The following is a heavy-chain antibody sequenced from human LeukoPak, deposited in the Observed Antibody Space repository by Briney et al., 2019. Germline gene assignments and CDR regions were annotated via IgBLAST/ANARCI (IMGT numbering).Heavy chain of an antibody. Sequence: SETLSLTCAVYGGSSSGYYWSWIRQPPGKGLEWIGEINHSGSTNYNPSLKSRVTISVDTSKNQFSLKLSSVTAADTAVYYCARGRNTYYYYMDVWGKGTTVTVSS. J-gene: IGHJ6*03. D-gene: IGHD1-14*01. CDR1: GGSSSGYY. CDR3: ARGRNTYYYYMDV. V-gene: IGHV4-34*01. CDR2: INHSGST.